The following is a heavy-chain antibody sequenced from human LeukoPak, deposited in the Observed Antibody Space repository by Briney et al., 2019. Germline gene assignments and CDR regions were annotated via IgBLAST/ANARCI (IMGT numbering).Heavy chain of an antibody. CDR1: GFTFSSYG. J-gene: IGHJ4*02. V-gene: IGHV3-23*01. Sequence: QPGGSLRLSCAASGFTFSSYGMHWVRQAPGKGLEWVSGISGSGGSTYYADSVKGRFTISRDNSKNTLYLQMNSLRVEDTAVYYCAGRGSGSYFDYWGQGTLVTVSS. D-gene: IGHD3-10*01. CDR3: AGRGSGSYFDY. CDR2: ISGSGGST.